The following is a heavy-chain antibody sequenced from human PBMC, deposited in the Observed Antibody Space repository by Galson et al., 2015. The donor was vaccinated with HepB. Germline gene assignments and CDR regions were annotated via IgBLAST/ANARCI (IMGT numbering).Heavy chain of an antibody. CDR2: IFPDDSDT. J-gene: IGHJ4*02. CDR3: ARADWTMVDPYYFDY. Sequence: QSGAEVKKPGGSLKISCKGSGYWFSRYWIGWVRQMPGKGLEWMGIIFPDDSDTRYSPSFQGRVTISTDKSINTAYLQRRSLEASDTAVYYCARADWTMVDPYYFDYWGQGTLVTVSS. CDR1: GYWFSRYW. V-gene: IGHV5-51*01. D-gene: IGHD4/OR15-4a*01.